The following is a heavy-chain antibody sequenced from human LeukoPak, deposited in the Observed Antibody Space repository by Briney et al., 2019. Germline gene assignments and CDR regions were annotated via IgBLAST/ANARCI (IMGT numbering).Heavy chain of an antibody. CDR2: IHYDGSNK. Sequence: GGSLRLSCAASGFTFSNYGMHWVRQAPGKGLDWVAFIHYDGSNKYYADSVKGRFTISRDDSKNTLYLQMNSLRAEDTAVYYCARDALQYNYDILTGRGPYYYYYMDVWGKGTTVTISS. D-gene: IGHD3-9*01. CDR3: ARDALQYNYDILTGRGPYYYYYMDV. CDR1: GFTFSNYG. J-gene: IGHJ6*03. V-gene: IGHV3-30*02.